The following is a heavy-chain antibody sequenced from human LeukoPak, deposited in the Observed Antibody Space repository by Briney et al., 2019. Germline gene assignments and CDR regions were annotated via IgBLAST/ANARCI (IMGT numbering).Heavy chain of an antibody. J-gene: IGHJ4*02. V-gene: IGHV3-7*01. CDR3: ARRGTGVSRDY. Sequence: GGSLRLSCAASGFTFTDHWMSWGRQAPGKGREWGANINEDGSEKYYVDSLKVRFTISRDNGKKSLYLQMKSLSDEDTAVYYCARRGTGVSRDYWGQGTLVTVAS. CDR1: GFTFTDHW. D-gene: IGHD3/OR15-3a*01. CDR2: INEDGSEK.